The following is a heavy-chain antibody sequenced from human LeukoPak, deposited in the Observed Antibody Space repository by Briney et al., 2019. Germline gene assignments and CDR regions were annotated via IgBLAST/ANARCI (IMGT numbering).Heavy chain of an antibody. CDR1: GGSISSGGYS. Sequence: PSETLSLTCAVSGGSISSGGYSWSWIRQPPGKGLEWIGYIYHSGSTYYNPSLKSRVTISVDRSKNQFSLKLSSVTAADAAVYYCAREGGVLRYFDYWGQGTLVTVSS. CDR2: IYHSGST. CDR3: AREGGVLRYFDY. J-gene: IGHJ4*02. V-gene: IGHV4-30-2*01. D-gene: IGHD3-9*01.